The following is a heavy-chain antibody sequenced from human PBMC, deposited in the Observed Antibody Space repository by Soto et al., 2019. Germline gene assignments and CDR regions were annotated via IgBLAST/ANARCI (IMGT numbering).Heavy chain of an antibody. CDR3: AKTSSTYYYDSSGSPPDY. D-gene: IGHD3-22*01. V-gene: IGHV3-23*01. CDR2: ISGSGGST. CDR1: GFTFSSYA. J-gene: IGHJ4*02. Sequence: GGSLRLSCASSGFTFSSYAMSLVRQAPGKGLEWVSAISGSGGSTYYADSVKGRFTISRDNSKNTLYLQMNSLRAEDTAVYYCAKTSSTYYYDSSGSPPDYWGQGTLVTLSS.